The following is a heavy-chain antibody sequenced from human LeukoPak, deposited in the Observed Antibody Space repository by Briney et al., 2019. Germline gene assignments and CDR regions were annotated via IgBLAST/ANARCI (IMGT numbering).Heavy chain of an antibody. V-gene: IGHV4-59*01. D-gene: IGHD3-22*01. CDR1: GGSISSYY. CDR2: IYYSGST. J-gene: IGHJ4*02. Sequence: SETLSLTCTVSGGSISSYYWSRIRQPPGKGLEWIGYIYYSGSTNYNPSLKSRVTISVDTSKNQFSLKLSSVTAADTAVYYCAREGSSGYNDYWGQGTLVTVSS. CDR3: AREGSSGYNDY.